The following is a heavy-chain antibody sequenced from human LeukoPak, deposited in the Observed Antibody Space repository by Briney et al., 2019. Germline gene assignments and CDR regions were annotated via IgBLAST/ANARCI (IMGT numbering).Heavy chain of an antibody. J-gene: IGHJ4*02. CDR1: GGSISSYY. V-gene: IGHV4-59*08. D-gene: IGHD6-13*01. CDR3: ARHKEQQLVEGFDY. Sequence: SETLSLTCTVSGGSISSYYWSWIRQPPGKGLEWIGFIFYSGSTNYNPSLKSRVTISADTSKNQFSLKLSSVTAADTAVYYCARHKEQQLVEGFDYWGQGILVTVSS. CDR2: IFYSGST.